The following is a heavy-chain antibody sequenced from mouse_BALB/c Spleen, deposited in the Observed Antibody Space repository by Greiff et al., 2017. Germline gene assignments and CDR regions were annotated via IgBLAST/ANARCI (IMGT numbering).Heavy chain of an antibody. J-gene: IGHJ3*01. Sequence: QVQLQQSGPGLVQPSQSLSITCTVSGFSLTSYGVHWVRQSPGKGLEWLGVIWSGGSTDYNAAFISRLSISKDNSKSQVFFKMNSLQANDTAIYYCARSPLYGSSYWFAYWGQGTLVTVSA. CDR3: ARSPLYGSSYWFAY. V-gene: IGHV2-2*02. CDR2: IWSGGST. CDR1: GFSLTSYG. D-gene: IGHD1-1*01.